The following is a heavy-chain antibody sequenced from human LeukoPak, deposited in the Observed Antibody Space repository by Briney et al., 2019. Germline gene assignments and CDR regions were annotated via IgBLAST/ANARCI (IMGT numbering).Heavy chain of an antibody. CDR3: TRARVPGVVIPVDY. J-gene: IGHJ4*02. CDR2: IRSKAYGGTT. D-gene: IGHD3-3*01. CDR1: GVTFGDYA. V-gene: IGHV3-49*04. Sequence: PGRSLRLSCTASGVTFGDYAMSWVRQAPGKGLEWVGLIRSKAYGGTTEYAASVKGRFTISRDDYKSIAYLQMNSLKTEDTALYYCTRARVPGVVIPVDYWGQGTLVTVSS.